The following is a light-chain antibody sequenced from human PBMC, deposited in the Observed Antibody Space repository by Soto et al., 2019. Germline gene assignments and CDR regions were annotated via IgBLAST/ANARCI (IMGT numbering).Light chain of an antibody. J-gene: IGKJ5*01. CDR2: DAS. V-gene: IGKV3-11*01. CDR3: QHYAGGSRIT. Sequence: EIVLTQSPATLSLSPGERSALSGGSGQSVSSYLAWYQQKLGQAPRLLIYDASDRATGIPDRFSGSGFGTDFTLTISRLEPEDFALYYCQHYAGGSRITFGQGTRLEI. CDR1: QSVSSY.